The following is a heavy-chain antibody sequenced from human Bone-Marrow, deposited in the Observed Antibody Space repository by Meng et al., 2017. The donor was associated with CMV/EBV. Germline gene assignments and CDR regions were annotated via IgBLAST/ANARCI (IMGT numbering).Heavy chain of an antibody. CDR1: GFTFSSYA. Sequence: GESLKISCAASGFTFSSYAMHWVRQAPGKGLEWGAVISDDGSNKYYADSVKGRFTISRDNSKNTLYLQMNSLRAEDTAVYYCAREEENTARVTGAFDIWGQGPMVPVSS. V-gene: IGHV3-30-3*01. CDR3: AREEENTARVTGAFDI. D-gene: IGHD5-18*01. CDR2: ISDDGSNK. J-gene: IGHJ3*02.